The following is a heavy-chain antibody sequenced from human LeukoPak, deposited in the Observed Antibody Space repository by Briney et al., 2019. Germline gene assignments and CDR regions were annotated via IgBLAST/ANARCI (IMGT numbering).Heavy chain of an antibody. CDR1: GFTGTDNY. CDR3: AMTDYFYDSSGLQYFQH. D-gene: IGHD3-22*01. J-gene: IGHJ1*01. V-gene: IGHV3-53*01. Sequence: GGSLRLSCAASGFTGTDNYISWVRQAPGKGLEWVSVIYSDGGRYYADSVKGRFTLSRDNSKNTVHLQINNLRAGDTAVYYCAMTDYFYDSSGLQYFQHWGQGTLVTVSP. CDR2: IYSDGGR.